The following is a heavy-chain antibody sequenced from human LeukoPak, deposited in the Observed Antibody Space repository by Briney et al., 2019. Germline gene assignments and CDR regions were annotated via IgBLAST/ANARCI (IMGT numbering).Heavy chain of an antibody. CDR2: ISSNGGST. V-gene: IGHV3-64D*06. CDR3: VKDSDLVLTGYLFDY. CDR1: GFTVSSYA. D-gene: IGHD3-9*01. Sequence: PGGSLRLSCSASGFTVSSYAMHWVRQAPGKGLEYVSAISSNGGSTYYADSVKGRFTISRDNSKNTLYLQMSSLRAEDTAVYYCVKDSDLVLTGYLFDYWGQGTLVTVSS. J-gene: IGHJ4*02.